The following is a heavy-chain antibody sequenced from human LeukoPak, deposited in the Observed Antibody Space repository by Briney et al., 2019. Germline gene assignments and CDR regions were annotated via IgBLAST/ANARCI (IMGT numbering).Heavy chain of an antibody. CDR1: GFTFSTYS. J-gene: IGHJ6*02. Sequence: AGGSLRLSCAASGFTFSTYSMNWVRQAPGKGLEWVSSISSSSYTYYADSVKGRFTISRDNAKNSLYLQMNSLRAEDTAVYYCARDRHAGDYGDYGGYYSYGMDVWGLGTTVTVSS. V-gene: IGHV3-21*01. D-gene: IGHD4-17*01. CDR3: ARDRHAGDYGDYGGYYSYGMDV. CDR2: ISSSSYT.